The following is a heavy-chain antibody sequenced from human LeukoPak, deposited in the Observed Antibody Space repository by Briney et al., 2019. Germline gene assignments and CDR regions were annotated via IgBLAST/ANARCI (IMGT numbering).Heavy chain of an antibody. D-gene: IGHD4-17*01. CDR3: ARDYGTRGSNYGMDV. V-gene: IGHV3-48*04. J-gene: IGHJ6*02. Sequence: GGSLRLSCAASGFTFSSYSMNWVRQAPGKGLEWVSHISRSSSPIHYADSVKGRFTISRDNAKNSLYLEMNSLRAEDTAVYYCARDYGTRGSNYGMDVWGQGTTVTVSS. CDR2: ISRSSSPI. CDR1: GFTFSSYS.